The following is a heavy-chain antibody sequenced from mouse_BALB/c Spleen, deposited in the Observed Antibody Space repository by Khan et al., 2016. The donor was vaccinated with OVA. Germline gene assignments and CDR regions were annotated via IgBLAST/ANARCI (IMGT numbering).Heavy chain of an antibody. Sequence: QVQLQQSGAELARPGASVKMSCKTSGYTFTTYTLHWVKQRPGRSLAWIGYINPSNDYTNYNQQFKDKSTLTADKSSSTAYMQLRSLKSEASAAFYCSRSGQLGLGGGFTYWGQGTLVTVSA. V-gene: IGHV1-4*01. J-gene: IGHJ3*01. D-gene: IGHD3-2*01. CDR3: SRSGQLGLGGGFTY. CDR1: GYTFTTYT. CDR2: INPSNDYT.